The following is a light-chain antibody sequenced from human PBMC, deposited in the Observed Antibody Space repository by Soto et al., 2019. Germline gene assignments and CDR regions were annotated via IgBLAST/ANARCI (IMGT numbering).Light chain of an antibody. J-gene: IGKJ1*01. V-gene: IGKV1-5*03. CDR1: QSINTW. CDR2: DGS. CDR3: QQYQTSSRT. Sequence: DIQMTQSPSTLSASVGDRIIITCRASQSINTWLAWYQQKPGEAPKLLIYDGSTLARGVPSRFSGSGSETEFTLTISRLQPDDFATFYCQQYQTSSRTFGQGTKVEV.